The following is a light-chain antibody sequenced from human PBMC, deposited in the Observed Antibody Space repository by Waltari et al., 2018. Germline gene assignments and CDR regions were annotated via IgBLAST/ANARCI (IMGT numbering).Light chain of an antibody. V-gene: IGKV3-11*01. J-gene: IGKJ1*01. CDR1: RGVSSY. CDR3: QQRSDWPRT. Sequence: SCSARRGVSSYLALYQQKPGQTPRLLIFSASNRAAGIPARFSGSGSGTDFTLTISSLAPEDFAVYYCQQRSDWPRTFGQGTKVEIK. CDR2: SAS.